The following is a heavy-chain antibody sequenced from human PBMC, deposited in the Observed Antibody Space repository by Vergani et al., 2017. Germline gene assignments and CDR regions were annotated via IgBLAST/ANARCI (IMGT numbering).Heavy chain of an antibody. CDR3: ARGGLPDAFDV. D-gene: IGHD3-10*01. V-gene: IGHV4-38-2*02. CDR2: IFHTGLT. J-gene: IGHJ3*01. CDR1: GYSISRGYF. Sequence: QVQLQESGPGLVKPSETLSLTCSVSGYSISRGYFWGWFRQPPGRGLEWIGNIFHTGLTYRDPSLRSRVAISVDTSRNQCFLKLRSVTAADTAAYFCARGGLPDAFDVWGRGALVTVAS.